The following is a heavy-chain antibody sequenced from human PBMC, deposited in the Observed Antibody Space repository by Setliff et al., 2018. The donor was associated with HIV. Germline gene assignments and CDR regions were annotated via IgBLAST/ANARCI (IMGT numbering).Heavy chain of an antibody. J-gene: IGHJ6*01. CDR2: LSYSGTT. V-gene: IGHV4-39*01. CDR1: GGSITSKNYY. Sequence: SETLSLTCTVSGGSITSKNYYWGWTRQTPGKRLEWIGSLSYSGTTYYSPSPRSRDTISVDTPMNQFSLKADSVTVADTAPCLCARTGHGETAYYY. CDR3: ARTGHGETAYYY. D-gene: IGHD1-1*01.